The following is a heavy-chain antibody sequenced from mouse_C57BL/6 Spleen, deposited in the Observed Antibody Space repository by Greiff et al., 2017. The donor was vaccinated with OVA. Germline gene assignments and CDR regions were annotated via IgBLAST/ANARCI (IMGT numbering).Heavy chain of an antibody. D-gene: IGHD4-1*01. J-gene: IGHJ4*01. Sequence: EVNVVESGGGLVQPGASLRLSCAASGFTFTDYYMSWVRQPPGKAPEWLALIRNKANGYTTEYTASVKGRFTISRDNSQNILYLQMNTLRAEDSATYYCVKGTGDYYAMDYWGQGTSVTVSS. CDR3: VKGTGDYYAMDY. CDR1: GFTFTDYY. V-gene: IGHV7-4*01. CDR2: IRNKANGYTT.